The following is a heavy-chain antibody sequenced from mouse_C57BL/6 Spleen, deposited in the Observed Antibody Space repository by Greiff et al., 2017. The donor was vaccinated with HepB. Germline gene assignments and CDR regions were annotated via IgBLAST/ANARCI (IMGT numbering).Heavy chain of an antibody. CDR3: AREVALYYGSSYGYFDV. Sequence: QVQLQQSGPELVKPGASVKISCKASGYAFSSSWMNWVKQRPGKGLEWIGRIYPGDGDTNYNGKFKGKATLTADKSSSTAYMQLSSLTSEDSAVYFFAREVALYYGSSYGYFDVWGTGTTVTVSS. V-gene: IGHV1-82*01. CDR1: GYAFSSSW. J-gene: IGHJ1*03. D-gene: IGHD1-1*01. CDR2: IYPGDGDT.